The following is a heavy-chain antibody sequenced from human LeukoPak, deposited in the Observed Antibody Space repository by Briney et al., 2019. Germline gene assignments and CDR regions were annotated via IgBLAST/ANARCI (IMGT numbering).Heavy chain of an antibody. CDR1: GYTFTGYY. CDR2: INPNSGGT. D-gene: IGHD3-16*01. V-gene: IGHV1-2*02. Sequence: ASVKVSCKASGYTFTGYYMHWVRQAPGQGLEWMGWINPNSGGTNYAQKFQGRVTMTRDTSISTAYMELSRLRSDDTAVYYCARGLGLRPLVLYYWGQGTLVTVSS. J-gene: IGHJ4*02. CDR3: ARGLGLRPLVLYY.